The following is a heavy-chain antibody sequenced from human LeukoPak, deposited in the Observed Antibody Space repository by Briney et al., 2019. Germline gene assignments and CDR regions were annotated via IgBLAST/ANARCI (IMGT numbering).Heavy chain of an antibody. V-gene: IGHV4-30-2*01. CDR1: GRSISSGGYS. CDR2: IYHSGRT. J-gene: IGHJ4*02. D-gene: IGHD2-21*01. CDR3: ARWTLLPPYFDY. Sequence: SETLSLTCAVSGRSISSGGYSWSWIRQPPGKGLEWIGYIYHSGRTHYNPSLKSRVTISVDRSKNQFSLKLSSVTAADTAVYYCARWTLLPPYFDYWGQGTLVTVSS.